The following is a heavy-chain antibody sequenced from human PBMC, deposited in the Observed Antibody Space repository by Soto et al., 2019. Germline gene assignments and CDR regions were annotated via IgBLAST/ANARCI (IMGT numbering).Heavy chain of an antibody. CDR3: AKDLTMIVVVITSSFDY. D-gene: IGHD3-22*01. V-gene: IGHV3-23*01. CDR1: GFTFSSYA. CDR2: ISGSGGST. Sequence: EVQLLESGGGLVQPGGSLRLSCAASGFTFSSYAMSWVRQAPGKGLEWVSAISGSGGSTYYADSVKGRFTISRDNSKNTLYLQMNSLRAEDTAVYYCAKDLTMIVVVITSSFDYWGQGTLVTVSS. J-gene: IGHJ4*02.